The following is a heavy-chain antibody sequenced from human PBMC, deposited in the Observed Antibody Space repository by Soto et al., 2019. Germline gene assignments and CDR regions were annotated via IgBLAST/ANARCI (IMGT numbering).Heavy chain of an antibody. V-gene: IGHV1-46*01. D-gene: IGHD3-10*01. CDR1: GYPFTTYH. J-gene: IGHJ4*02. Sequence: ASVKVSCKASGYPFTTYHLHWVRQAPGQGLEWMGIVYVTGTGTRSAQKFQGRLTMTRDRSTSTVYMELSSLRSEDTAVYYCAKPEGYGSGSYYFDSWGQGTLVTVSS. CDR2: VYVTGTGT. CDR3: AKPEGYGSGSYYFDS.